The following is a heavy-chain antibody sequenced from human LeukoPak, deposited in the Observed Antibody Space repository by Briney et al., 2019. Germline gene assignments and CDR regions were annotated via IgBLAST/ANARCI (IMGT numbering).Heavy chain of an antibody. D-gene: IGHD3-10*01. Sequence: GGSLRLSCAASGFTFNSYGMTWVRQAQGKGLEWVSSISSSSSYIYYADSVKGRFTISRDNAKNSVYLQMNSLRAEDTAVYYCARDGSGRVPEMSAPDYWGQGTLVTVSS. CDR1: GFTFNSYG. J-gene: IGHJ4*02. CDR3: ARDGSGRVPEMSAPDY. CDR2: ISSSSSYI. V-gene: IGHV3-21*01.